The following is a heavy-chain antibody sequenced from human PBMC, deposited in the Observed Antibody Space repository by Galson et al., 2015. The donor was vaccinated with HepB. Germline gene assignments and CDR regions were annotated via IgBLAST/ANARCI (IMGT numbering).Heavy chain of an antibody. Sequence: SVKVSCKASGGTFSSYAISWVRQAPGQGLEWMGGIIPIFGTANYAQKFQGRVTITADESTSTAYMELSSLRSEDTAVYYCARGYCSSTSCYTSHYYYGMHVWGQGTTVTVSS. V-gene: IGHV1-69*13. J-gene: IGHJ6*02. D-gene: IGHD2-2*02. CDR1: GGTFSSYA. CDR2: IIPIFGTA. CDR3: ARGYCSSTSCYTSHYYYGMHV.